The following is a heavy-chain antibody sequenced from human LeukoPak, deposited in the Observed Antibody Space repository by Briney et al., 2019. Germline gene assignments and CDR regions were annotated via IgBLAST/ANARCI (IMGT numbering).Heavy chain of an antibody. Sequence: PSETLSLTCAVSGDSISSHYWSWIRQPPGKGLQYIGYISYIGGTNYNPSLRGRVTISLDTSRNQFSLQLRSVTAADTAVYYCARVPTLRITMIVVHAFDIWGQGTMVTVSS. CDR2: ISYIGGT. V-gene: IGHV4-59*11. D-gene: IGHD3-22*01. CDR1: GDSISSHY. CDR3: ARVPTLRITMIVVHAFDI. J-gene: IGHJ3*02.